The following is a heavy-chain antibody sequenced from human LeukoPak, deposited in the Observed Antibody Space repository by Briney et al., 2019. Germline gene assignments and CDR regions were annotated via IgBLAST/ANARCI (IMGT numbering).Heavy chain of an antibody. Sequence: GRSLTLSCAVSGFTFNEYGMHWVRQAPGKGLEWVAAISHDGSKTYSGDSVKGRFTISRENSKNTLFLEMNSLRPEDTAMYYCAKDAGQWQNWNWFAPWGQGTLVIVSS. D-gene: IGHD6-19*01. CDR2: ISHDGSKT. V-gene: IGHV3-30*18. J-gene: IGHJ5*02. CDR3: AKDAGQWQNWNWFAP. CDR1: GFTFNEYG.